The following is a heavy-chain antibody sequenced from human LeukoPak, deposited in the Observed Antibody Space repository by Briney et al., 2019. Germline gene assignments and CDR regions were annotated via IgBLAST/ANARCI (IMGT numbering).Heavy chain of an antibody. J-gene: IGHJ3*02. Sequence: PSQTLSLTCTVSGGSISSGGYYWSWIRQHPGKGLEWIGYIYYSGSTYYNPSLKSRVTISVDTSKNQFSLKLSSVTAADTAVYYCARAQFIDYYDSSGSAFDIWGQGTMVTVSS. CDR1: GGSISSGGYY. V-gene: IGHV4-31*03. D-gene: IGHD3-22*01. CDR2: IYYSGST. CDR3: ARAQFIDYYDSSGSAFDI.